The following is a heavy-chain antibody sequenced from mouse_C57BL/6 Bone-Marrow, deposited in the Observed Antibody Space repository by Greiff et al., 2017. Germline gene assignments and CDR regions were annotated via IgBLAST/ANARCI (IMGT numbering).Heavy chain of an antibody. CDR3: ARHTGSSLYWYFDV. CDR1: GFTFSDYY. Sequence: EVMLVESGGGLVQPGGSLKLSCAASGFTFSDYYMYWVRQTPEKRLEWVAYISNGGGSTYYPDTVKGRFTISRDNAKNTLYLQMSRLKSEDTAMYYCARHTGSSLYWYFDVWGTGTTVTVSS. J-gene: IGHJ1*03. D-gene: IGHD1-1*01. CDR2: ISNGGGST. V-gene: IGHV5-12*01.